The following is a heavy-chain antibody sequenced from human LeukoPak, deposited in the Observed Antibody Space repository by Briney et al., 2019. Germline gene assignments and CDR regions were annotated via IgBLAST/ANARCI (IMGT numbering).Heavy chain of an antibody. J-gene: IGHJ4*02. CDR1: GVSISSSSYY. D-gene: IGHD3-22*01. CDR2: IYYSGST. Sequence: SETLSLTCTVSGVSISSSSYYWGWIRQPPGKGLEWIGYIYYSGSTNYNPSLKSRVTISIDTSKHQFSLNLTSVTAADTAVYFCASRGYYDNSAYFRNWGQGTLVTVSS. V-gene: IGHV4-61*05. CDR3: ASRGYYDNSAYFRN.